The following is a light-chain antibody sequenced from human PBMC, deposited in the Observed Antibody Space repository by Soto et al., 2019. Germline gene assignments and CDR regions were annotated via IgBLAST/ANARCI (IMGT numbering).Light chain of an antibody. CDR1: QSISSW. CDR2: DAS. V-gene: IGKV1-5*01. J-gene: IGKJ1*01. CDR3: QQYNSYSST. Sequence: DMQMTQSPSTLSASVGDRVTITCRASQSISSWLAWYQQKPGKAPKLLIYDASSLESGVPSRFSGSGSGTEFTLTISSLQPDDFATYHCQQYNSYSSTFGQGTKVDIK.